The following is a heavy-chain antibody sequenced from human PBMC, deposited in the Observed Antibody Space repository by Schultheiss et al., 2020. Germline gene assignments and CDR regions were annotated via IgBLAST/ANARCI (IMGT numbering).Heavy chain of an antibody. CDR2: IYTSGST. D-gene: IGHD3-16*01. J-gene: IGHJ4*02. Sequence: SQTLSLTFTVSGGSISSGSYYWSWIRQPAGKGLEWIGRIYTSGSTNYNPSLKSRVTISVDTSKNQFSLKLSSVTAADTAVYYCASLGAEDGYWGQGTLVTVSS. V-gene: IGHV4-61*02. CDR3: ASLGAEDGY. CDR1: GGSISSGSYY.